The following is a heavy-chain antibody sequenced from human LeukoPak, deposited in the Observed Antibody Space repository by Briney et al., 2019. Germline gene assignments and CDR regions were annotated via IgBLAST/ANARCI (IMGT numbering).Heavy chain of an antibody. CDR3: ARGMYQLLYGNYYYMDV. CDR2: IIPIFGTA. Sequence: KVSCKASGGTFSSYAISWVRQAPGQGLEWMGGIIPIFGTANYAQKFQGRVTITTDESTSTAYMELSSLRSEDTAVYYCARGMYQLLYGNYYYMDVWGKGTTVTVSS. D-gene: IGHD2-2*02. CDR1: GGTFSSYA. V-gene: IGHV1-69*05. J-gene: IGHJ6*03.